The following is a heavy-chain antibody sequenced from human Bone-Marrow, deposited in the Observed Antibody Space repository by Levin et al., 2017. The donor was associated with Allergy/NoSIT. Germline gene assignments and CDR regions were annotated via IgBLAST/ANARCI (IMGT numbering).Heavy chain of an antibody. Sequence: GGSLRLSCRGSGFDFNTHDMNWVRQAPGQGLEWVSSISGNSHYVYYVDSVKGRFSISRDNAKNSMLLHMNSLRVEDTAVYYCARSQGRSGWSYYYYGMDVWGRGTTLTVSS. CDR1: GFDFNTHD. CDR3: ARSQGRSGWSYYYYGMDV. V-gene: IGHV3-21*06. CDR2: ISGNSHYV. J-gene: IGHJ6*02. D-gene: IGHD6-19*01.